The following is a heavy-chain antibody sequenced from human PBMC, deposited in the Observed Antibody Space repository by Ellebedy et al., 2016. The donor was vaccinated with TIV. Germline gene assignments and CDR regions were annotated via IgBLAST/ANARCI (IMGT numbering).Heavy chain of an antibody. CDR1: GYSISSGYY. CDR3: ASEAVAGSDY. D-gene: IGHD6-19*01. Sequence: SETLSLTXTVSGYSISSGYYWGWIRQPPGKGLEWIGEINHSGSTNYNPSLKSRVTISVDTSKNQFSLKLSSVTAADTAVYYCASEAVAGSDYWGQGTLVTVSS. V-gene: IGHV4-38-2*02. CDR2: INHSGST. J-gene: IGHJ4*02.